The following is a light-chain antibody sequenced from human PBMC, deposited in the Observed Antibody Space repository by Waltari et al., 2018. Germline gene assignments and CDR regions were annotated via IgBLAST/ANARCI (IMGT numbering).Light chain of an antibody. V-gene: IGLV1-47*01. J-gene: IGLJ2*01. CDR3: AAWDDSLSGRV. CDR2: RNN. CDR1: SSNIGSNY. Sequence: QSVLTQPPSASGTPGQRVTISCSGSSSNIGSNYVYWYQQLPGTAPKLLFYRNNQRPSGVPDRFSGSKSGPSASLAISGLRSEDEADYYCAAWDDSLSGRVFGGGTKLTVL.